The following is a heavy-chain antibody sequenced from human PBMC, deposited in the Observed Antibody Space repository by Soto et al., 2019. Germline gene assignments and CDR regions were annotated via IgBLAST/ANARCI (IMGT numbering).Heavy chain of an antibody. CDR1: GFTFSSYG. Sequence: QVQLVESGGGVVQPGRSLRLSCAASGFTFSSYGMHWVRQAPGKGLEWVAVIWYDGSNKYYADSVKGRFTISRDNSKNXLYLQMNSLRAEDTAVYYCARDGDNWSDDLNWFDPWGQGTLVTVSS. J-gene: IGHJ5*02. V-gene: IGHV3-33*01. CDR3: ARDGDNWSDDLNWFDP. CDR2: IWYDGSNK. D-gene: IGHD1-1*01.